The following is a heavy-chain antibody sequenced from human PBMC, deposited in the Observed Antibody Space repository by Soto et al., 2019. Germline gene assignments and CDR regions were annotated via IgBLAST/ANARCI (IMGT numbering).Heavy chain of an antibody. D-gene: IGHD5-18*01. CDR1: GFTFSSYA. V-gene: IGHV3-23*01. CDR3: XXXGXEWIQLWSNYFDY. J-gene: IGHJ4*02. Sequence: GGSLRLSCAASGFTFSSYAMSWVRQAPGKGLEWVSAISGSGGSTYYADSVKGRFTXSXXXXXXXXXXXXXXXXAEDXXXXXXXXXGXEWIQLWSNYFDYWGQGTLVTVSS. CDR2: ISGSGGST.